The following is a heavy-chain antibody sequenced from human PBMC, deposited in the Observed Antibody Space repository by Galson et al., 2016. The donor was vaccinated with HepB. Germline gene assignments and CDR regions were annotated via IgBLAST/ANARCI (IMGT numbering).Heavy chain of an antibody. Sequence: QSGAEVKKPGESLKISCKASGYSFTSYWIAWVRQMPGKGLEWSATIYYSGKTYYSTSLQSRVPISVDTSKNQISLILTSVSAADTAVYYCANLQVGAITKGFEIWGQGTMVTVSS. V-gene: IGHV5-10-1*01. CDR3: ANLQVGAITKGFEI. CDR1: GYSFTSYW. J-gene: IGHJ3*02. D-gene: IGHD1-26*01. CDR2: IYYSGKT.